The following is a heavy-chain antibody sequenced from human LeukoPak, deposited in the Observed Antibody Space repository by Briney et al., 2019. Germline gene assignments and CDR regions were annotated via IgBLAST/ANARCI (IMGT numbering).Heavy chain of an antibody. J-gene: IGHJ6*02. CDR3: AKDRGTFDWLSSDYYYYGMDV. CDR1: GFTFSSYG. D-gene: IGHD3-9*01. CDR2: ISYDGSNQ. V-gene: IGHV3-30*18. Sequence: GGSLRLSCAASGFTFSSYGMHWVRQAPGKGLEWVAVISYDGSNQYYADSVKGRFTISRDNSKNTLYLRMNSLRAEDTAVYYCAKDRGTFDWLSSDYYYYGMDVWGQGTTVTVSS.